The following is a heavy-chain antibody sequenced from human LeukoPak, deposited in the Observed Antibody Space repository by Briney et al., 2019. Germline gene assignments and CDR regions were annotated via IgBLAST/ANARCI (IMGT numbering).Heavy chain of an antibody. CDR2: INHIGST. J-gene: IGHJ4*02. D-gene: IGHD2-2*01. Sequence: SETLSLTCAVYGGSFSGYYWSWIRQPPGEGLEWVGEINHIGSTNYNPSLKSRVTISVDTSKNQFCLKLSSVTAADTAVYYCARVTVPAARHLDYWGQGTLVTVSS. CDR3: ARVTVPAARHLDY. CDR1: GGSFSGYY. V-gene: IGHV4-34*01.